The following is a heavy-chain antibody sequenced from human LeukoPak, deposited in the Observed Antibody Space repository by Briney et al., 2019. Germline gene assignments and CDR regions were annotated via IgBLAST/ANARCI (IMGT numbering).Heavy chain of an antibody. CDR1: GYTFTGHY. V-gene: IGHV1-2*02. J-gene: IGHJ5*02. CDR2: INPNTGGT. D-gene: IGHD3-10*01. CDR3: AREGRARNLFDP. Sequence: ASVTVSCKASGYTFTGHYMHWVRQAPGQGLEWMGWINPNTGGTNYAQQYQGRVTMTMDTSSNTVFMELTSLRTDDTAVYYCAREGRARNLFDPWGHGTLVTVSS.